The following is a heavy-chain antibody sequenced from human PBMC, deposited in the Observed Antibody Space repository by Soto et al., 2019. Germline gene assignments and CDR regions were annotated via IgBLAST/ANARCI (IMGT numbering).Heavy chain of an antibody. CDR1: GLAFSAYP. CDR2: ISGSGDRT. D-gene: IGHD2-15*01. V-gene: IGHV3-23*01. Sequence: EVQKLESGGGLVQPGGSMRLTCAASGLAFSAYPMSWVRQAPGKGLERVSSISGSGDRTYYADSVNGRFTISRDNSKNPLCLQMNSLRGEDTAGYFCPFGWRGGHAGCWGQGTLVTGSS. J-gene: IGHJ4*02. CDR3: PFGWRGGHAGC.